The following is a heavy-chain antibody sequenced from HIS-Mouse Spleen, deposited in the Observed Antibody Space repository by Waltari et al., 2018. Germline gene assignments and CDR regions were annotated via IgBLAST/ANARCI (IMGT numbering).Heavy chain of an antibody. V-gene: IGHV4-34*01. CDR3: ARALIAAFDY. D-gene: IGHD6-13*01. Sequence: QLHLHQWGAGRWRPSETWSLTCAVTVGSSVGTSWSWIRQPPGKGLEWIGEINHSGSTNYNPSLKSRVTISVDTSKNQFSLKLSSVTAADTAVYYCARALIAAFDYWGQGTLVTVSS. CDR2: INHSGST. J-gene: IGHJ4*02. CDR1: VGSSVGTS.